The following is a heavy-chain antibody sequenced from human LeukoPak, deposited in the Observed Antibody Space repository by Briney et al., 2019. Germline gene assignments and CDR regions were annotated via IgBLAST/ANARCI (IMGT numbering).Heavy chain of an antibody. Sequence: PGGSLGLSCAASGFAFNTYAMHWVRQAPGQGLEWVALIWHDGSHKFYSNSVRGQFTISRDNSKNTVSLQMNNLRPEDTAVYYCAREIFGSGSCPDFWGQGTLVTVSS. CDR1: GFAFNTYA. CDR3: AREIFGSGSCPDF. CDR2: IWHDGSHK. D-gene: IGHD3-10*01. J-gene: IGHJ4*02. V-gene: IGHV3-33*01.